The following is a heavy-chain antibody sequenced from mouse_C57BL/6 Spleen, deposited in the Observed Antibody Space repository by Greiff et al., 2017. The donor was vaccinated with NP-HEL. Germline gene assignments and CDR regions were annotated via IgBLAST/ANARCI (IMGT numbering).Heavy chain of an antibody. CDR3: VRRDGYYEYFDV. V-gene: IGHV10-1*01. Sequence: VQLKESGGGLVQPKGSLKLSCAASGFSFNTYAMNWVRQAPGKGLEWVARIRSKSNNYATYYADSVKDRFTISRDDSESMLYLQMNNLKTEDTAMYYCVRRDGYYEYFDVWGTGTTVTVSS. CDR1: GFSFNTYA. D-gene: IGHD2-3*01. CDR2: IRSKSNNYAT. J-gene: IGHJ1*03.